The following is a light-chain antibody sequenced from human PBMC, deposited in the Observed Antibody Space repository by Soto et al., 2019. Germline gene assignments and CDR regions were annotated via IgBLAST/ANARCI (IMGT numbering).Light chain of an antibody. J-gene: IGKJ2*01. CDR3: QQYDSSPLYT. Sequence: DIVLTQSPGTLSLSPGERATLSCRASQSVRGSYSAWYQQKPGQAPRLLIYGASSRATGIPDRFSGSGSGTDFTLTISRLEPEDFAEYYCQQYDSSPLYTFGQGTKLKIK. CDR2: GAS. V-gene: IGKV3-20*01. CDR1: QSVRGSY.